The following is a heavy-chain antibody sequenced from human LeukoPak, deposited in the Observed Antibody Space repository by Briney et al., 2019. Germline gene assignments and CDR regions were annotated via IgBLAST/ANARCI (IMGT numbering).Heavy chain of an antibody. V-gene: IGHV3-49*04. Sequence: PGRSLRLSCTTSGFTFGDYGFNWVRRAPGKGLEWVGFIRKKAHDWTPQYAASVQGRFTISRDDSKGIAYLEMNSLKTEDTAVYYCTRGGGYDNSLDYWGREPPVPVPS. CDR1: GFTFGDYG. CDR2: IRKKAHDWTP. D-gene: IGHD5-12*01. CDR3: TRGGGYDNSLDY. J-gene: IGHJ4*02.